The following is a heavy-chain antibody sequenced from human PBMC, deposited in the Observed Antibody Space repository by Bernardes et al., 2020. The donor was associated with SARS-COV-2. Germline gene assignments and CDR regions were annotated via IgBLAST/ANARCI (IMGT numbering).Heavy chain of an antibody. Sequence: ASVKVSCKASGYTFTGYYMHWVRQAPGQGREWMGWINLNSGGTNYAQKFQGRVTLTMDMYISTVYMDLSRLRYDDTAVYYFVGFGSQAAAGTGYYYYSGMDVWSQGTTVTVSS. CDR1: GYTFTGYY. CDR2: INLNSGGT. CDR3: VGFGSQAAAGTGYYYYSGMDV. V-gene: IGHV1-2*02. D-gene: IGHD6-13*01. J-gene: IGHJ6*02.